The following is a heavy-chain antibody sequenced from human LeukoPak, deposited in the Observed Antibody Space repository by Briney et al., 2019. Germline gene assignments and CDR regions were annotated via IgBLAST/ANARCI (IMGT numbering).Heavy chain of an antibody. Sequence: GASVKVSCKASGYTFTGYYMHWVRQAAGQGLEWMGWINPNSGGTNYAQKFQGRVTMTRDTSISTAYMELSRLRSDDTAVYYCARERITMVRGAKSNWFDPWGQGTLVTVSS. CDR3: ARERITMVRGAKSNWFDP. V-gene: IGHV1-2*02. D-gene: IGHD3-10*01. CDR2: INPNSGGT. J-gene: IGHJ5*02. CDR1: GYTFTGYY.